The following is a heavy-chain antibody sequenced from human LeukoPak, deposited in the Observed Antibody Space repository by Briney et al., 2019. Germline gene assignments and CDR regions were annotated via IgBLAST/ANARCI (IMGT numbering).Heavy chain of an antibody. V-gene: IGHV3-7*01. J-gene: IGHJ4*02. CDR2: IKQDGGEK. Sequence: GGSLRLSCAASGFTFSSYWMSWVRQAPGKGLEWVANIKQDGGEKYYVDSVKGRFTISRDNAKNSLYLQMNSLRAEDTAVYYCAGEARKYSGYFDYWGQGTLVTVSS. CDR1: GFTFSSYW. D-gene: IGHD5-12*01. CDR3: AGEARKYSGYFDY.